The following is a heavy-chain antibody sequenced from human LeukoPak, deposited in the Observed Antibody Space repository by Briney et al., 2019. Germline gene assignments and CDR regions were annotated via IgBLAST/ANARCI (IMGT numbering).Heavy chain of an antibody. CDR3: ARDQKHYYYDSSGSAFDI. Sequence: SETLSLTCSVSGGSISSTTYYWGWIRQPPGKGLEWIGSISYSGSTNYNPSLKSRVTISVDTSKNQFSLKLSSVTAADTAVYYCARDQKHYYYDSSGSAFDIWGQGTMVTVSS. J-gene: IGHJ3*02. D-gene: IGHD3-22*01. V-gene: IGHV4-39*07. CDR2: ISYSGST. CDR1: GGSISSTTYY.